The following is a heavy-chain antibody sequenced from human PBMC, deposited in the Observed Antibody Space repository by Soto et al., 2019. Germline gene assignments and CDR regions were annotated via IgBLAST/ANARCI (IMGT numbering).Heavy chain of an antibody. D-gene: IGHD2-8*02. CDR2: VTHDGTLY. CDR3: VKDRSDTWSFDY. V-gene: IGHV3-30*18. CDR1: GFTFSSCA. Sequence: QVQLVESGGGVVQPGRSLRLSCVASGFTFSSCAMHWVRQVPGKGLEWLAVVTHDGTLYPYADSVKGRFSISRDNSRKTPYLQMNGLRPEDTAVYYCVKDRSDTWSFDYWGQGTLVTVSS. J-gene: IGHJ4*02.